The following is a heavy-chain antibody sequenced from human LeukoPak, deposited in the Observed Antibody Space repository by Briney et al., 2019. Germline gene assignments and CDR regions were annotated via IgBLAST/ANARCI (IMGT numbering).Heavy chain of an antibody. D-gene: IGHD2-2*01. Sequence: GGSLRLSCAASGFTFSSYSMNWVRQAPGKGLEWVSSISSSVSYIYYADSVKGRFTISRDNAKNSLYLQMNSLRAEDTAVYYCARDLHLRNQLLYAFDIWGQGTMVTVSS. CDR1: GFTFSSYS. J-gene: IGHJ3*02. CDR2: ISSSVSYI. V-gene: IGHV3-21*01. CDR3: ARDLHLRNQLLYAFDI.